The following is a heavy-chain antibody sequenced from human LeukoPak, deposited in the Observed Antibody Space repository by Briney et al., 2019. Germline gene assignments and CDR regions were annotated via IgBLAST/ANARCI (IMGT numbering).Heavy chain of an antibody. D-gene: IGHD2-2*01. CDR2: IKSKTDGGTT. J-gene: IGHJ4*02. V-gene: IGHV3-15*01. Sequence: GGSLRLSCAASGFTFSSYSMNWVRQAPGKGLEWVGRIKSKTDGGTTDYAAPVKGRFTISRDDSKNTLYLQMNSLKTEDTAVYYCTTAHVPYYFDYWGQGTLVTVSS. CDR1: GFTFSSYS. CDR3: TTAHVPYYFDY.